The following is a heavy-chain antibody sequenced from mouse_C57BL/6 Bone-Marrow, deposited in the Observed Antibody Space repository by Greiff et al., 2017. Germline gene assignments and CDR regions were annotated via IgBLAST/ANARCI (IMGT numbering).Heavy chain of an antibody. CDR1: GFSLTSYG. J-gene: IGHJ4*01. V-gene: IGHV2-2*01. D-gene: IGHD4-1*01. Sequence: VQLVESGPGLVQPSQSLSITCTVSGFSLTSYGVHWVRQSPGKGLEWLGVIWSGGSTDYNAAFISRLSISKDNSKSQVFFKMNSLQADDTAIYYCARILTGKAMDYWGQGTSVTVSS. CDR3: ARILTGKAMDY. CDR2: IWSGGST.